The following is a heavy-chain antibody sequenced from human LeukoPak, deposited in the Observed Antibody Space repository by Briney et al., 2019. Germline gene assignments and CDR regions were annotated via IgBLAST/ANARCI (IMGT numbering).Heavy chain of an antibody. J-gene: IGHJ4*02. V-gene: IGHV1-8*01. CDR3: ARGYRDGYNLD. CDR2: MNPNSANT. CDR1: GYTFTSYD. Sequence: ASVKVSCKASGYTFTSYDVNWVRQAPGQGLEWMGWMNPNSANTGYALKFQGRVTMTRNTSISTAYMELSSLRSEDTAVYYCARGYRDGYNLDWGQGTLVTVSS. D-gene: IGHD5-24*01.